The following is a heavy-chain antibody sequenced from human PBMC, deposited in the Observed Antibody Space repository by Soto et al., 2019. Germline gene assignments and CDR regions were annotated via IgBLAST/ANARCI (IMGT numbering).Heavy chain of an antibody. CDR2: NSDSGGST. Sequence: GGFLRLSCAASGSTFSSYEMNWVRQAPGKGVEWGSANSDSGGSTYYADSVKGRFTISRDNSKNTLYLQMTSLSAEDTAVYYCAKARKILFVVVVVADTSDYWGQATLVTVS. J-gene: IGHJ4*02. CDR3: AKARKILFVVVVVADTSDY. CDR1: GSTFSSYE. D-gene: IGHD2-15*01. V-gene: IGHV3-23*01.